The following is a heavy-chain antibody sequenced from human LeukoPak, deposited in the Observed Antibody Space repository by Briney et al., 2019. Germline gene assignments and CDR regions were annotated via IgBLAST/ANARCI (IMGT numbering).Heavy chain of an antibody. Sequence: QVQLQESGPGLVKPSETRSLTCTVSGGSIRGSYWSWIRQPPRKGLEWIAYMYNSGSTNYNPSLKSRVTISIDTSKNQFSLKLSSLTAADTAIYYCARGIESYGDYGYWGQGILVTVSS. CDR1: GGSIRGSY. V-gene: IGHV4-59*01. CDR3: ARGIESYGDYGY. CDR2: MYNSGST. D-gene: IGHD4-17*01. J-gene: IGHJ4*02.